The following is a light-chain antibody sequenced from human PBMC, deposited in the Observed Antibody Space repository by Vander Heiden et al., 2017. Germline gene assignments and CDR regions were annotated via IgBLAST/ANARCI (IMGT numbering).Light chain of an antibody. V-gene: IGLV1-40*01. J-gene: IGLJ2*01. CDR1: SSNIGAGYD. Sequence: QSVLTQPPSVSGAPGQRVTIPCTGRSSNIGAGYDVHWYQQLPGTAPKLLIYGNSKRPSGVPDRFSGSKSGTSASLAITGLQAEDEADYYCQSYDSSLSVVFGGGTKLTVL. CDR3: QSYDSSLSVV. CDR2: GNS.